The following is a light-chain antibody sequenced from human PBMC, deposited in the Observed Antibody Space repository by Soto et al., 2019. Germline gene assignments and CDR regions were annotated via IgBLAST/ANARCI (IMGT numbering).Light chain of an antibody. CDR2: EVS. J-gene: IGKJ5*01. Sequence: DVVMTQTPLSLSVAPGQPASISCKSSQSLLHITGETFLFWYLQKPGQSPQLLIYEVSTRVSGVPDRFSGSGAGTDFTLEISRVETDYVGIYYCMQSTQLPPTFGQGTRLGIE. CDR1: QSLLHITGETF. V-gene: IGKV2D-29*02. CDR3: MQSTQLPPT.